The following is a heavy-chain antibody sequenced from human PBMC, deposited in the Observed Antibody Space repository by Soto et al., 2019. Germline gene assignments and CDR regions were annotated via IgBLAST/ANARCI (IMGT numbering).Heavy chain of an antibody. CDR1: GGSFSGYY. Sequence: QVQLQQWGAGLLKPSETLSLTCAVYGGSFSGYYWSWIRQPPGKGLAWIGEINHSGSTNYNPSLKSRGTISVDTSKNQFSLKLSCVTAADTAVYYCARAYCSGGSCYSFDYWGQGTLITVSS. V-gene: IGHV4-34*01. D-gene: IGHD2-15*01. J-gene: IGHJ4*02. CDR3: ARAYCSGGSCYSFDY. CDR2: INHSGST.